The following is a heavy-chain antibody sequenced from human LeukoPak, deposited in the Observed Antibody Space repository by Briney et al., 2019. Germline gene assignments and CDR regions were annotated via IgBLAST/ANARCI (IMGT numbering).Heavy chain of an antibody. CDR3: ARISNIRSDWFDP. D-gene: IGHD4-11*01. Sequence: GGSLRLSCAASGFTFSSYSMNWDRQAPGKGLEWVSSISSSSSYINYADSVKGRFTISRDDSENTVYLEMNSLRPEDTAVYYCARISNIRSDWFDPWGQGALVTVSS. J-gene: IGHJ5*02. V-gene: IGHV3-21*04. CDR2: ISSSSSYI. CDR1: GFTFSSYS.